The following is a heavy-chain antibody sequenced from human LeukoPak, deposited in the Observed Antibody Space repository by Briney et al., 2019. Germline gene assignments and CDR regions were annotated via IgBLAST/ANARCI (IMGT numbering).Heavy chain of an antibody. CDR3: ARRPYYYDSSGYVD. J-gene: IGHJ4*02. CDR2: IIAIFGTA. Sequence: SVKVSCKASGGTFSSYAISWVRQAPGQGLDWMGGIIAIFGTANYAQKFQGRVTITADESTSTAYMELRSLRSEDTAVYYCARRPYYYDSSGYVDWGQGTLVTVST. D-gene: IGHD3-22*01. CDR1: GGTFSSYA. V-gene: IGHV1-69*01.